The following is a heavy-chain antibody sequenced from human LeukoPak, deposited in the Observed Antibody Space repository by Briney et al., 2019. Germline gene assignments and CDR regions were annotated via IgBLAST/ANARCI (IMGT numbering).Heavy chain of an antibody. J-gene: IGHJ3*02. D-gene: IGHD5-24*01. CDR1: GFTFDDYA. V-gene: IGHV3-9*01. Sequence: GRSLRLSCAASGFTFDDYAMHWVRQAPGKGLEWVSGISWNSGSIGYADSVKGRFTISRDNAKNSLYLQMNSLRAEDTALYYCAKVRDGYNIMGGFDIWGQGTMLTVSS. CDR2: ISWNSGSI. CDR3: AKVRDGYNIMGGFDI.